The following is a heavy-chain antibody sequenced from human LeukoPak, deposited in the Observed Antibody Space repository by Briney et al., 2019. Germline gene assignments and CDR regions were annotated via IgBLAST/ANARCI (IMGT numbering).Heavy chain of an antibody. CDR1: GYTFTGYY. J-gene: IGHJ4*02. V-gene: IGHV1-2*02. D-gene: IGHD3-22*01. CDR2: INPNSSGT. Sequence: ASVKVSCKASGYTFTGYYMHWVRQAPGHGLERMGWINPNSSGTNYAQKFQGRVTMTRDTSISTAYMELSTLRSDDTAVYYCARVGDSSGYYGIDYWGQGTLVTVSS. CDR3: ARVGDSSGYYGIDY.